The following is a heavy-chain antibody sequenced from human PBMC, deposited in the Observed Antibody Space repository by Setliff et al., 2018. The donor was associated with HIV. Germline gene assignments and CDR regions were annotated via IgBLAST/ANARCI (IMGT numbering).Heavy chain of an antibody. CDR3: AKVYSTAYRPDY. CDR1: GFTFNDYT. V-gene: IGHV3-23*01. D-gene: IGHD3-22*01. Sequence: GSLRLSCAASGFTFNDYTMHWVRQVPGKGLEWVSGISASGGGTYYADSVRGRFTTSRDNSKHTLHLQMSSLSADDTAVYYCAKVYSTAYRPDYWGQGNLVTVSS. CDR2: ISASGGGT. J-gene: IGHJ4*02.